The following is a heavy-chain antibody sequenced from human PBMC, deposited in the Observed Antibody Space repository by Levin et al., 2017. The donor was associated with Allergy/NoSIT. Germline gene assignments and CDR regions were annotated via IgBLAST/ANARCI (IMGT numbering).Heavy chain of an antibody. Sequence: GESLKISCAASGFTFSSHAMFWVRQAPGKGLEWVSAISGSGATTYYTDSVRGRFTFSRDNSKNTVYLQMNSLRAEDTAVYYCAKGVFTGYGTGSYPDYWGQGTLVTVSS. CDR3: AKGVFTGYGTGSYPDY. J-gene: IGHJ4*02. D-gene: IGHD3-10*01. CDR2: ISGSGATT. V-gene: IGHV3-23*01. CDR1: GFTFSSHA.